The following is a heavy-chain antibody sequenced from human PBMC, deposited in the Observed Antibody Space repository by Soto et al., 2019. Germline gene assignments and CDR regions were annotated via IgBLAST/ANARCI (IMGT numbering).Heavy chain of an antibody. V-gene: IGHV4-34*01. CDR1: DLYFSRYY. J-gene: IGHJ5*02. D-gene: IGHD1-7*01. CDR2: INHSGST. Sequence: SQTLSLSCAVDDLYFSRYYSSWIRPPPGKGLEWIGEINHSGSTNYNPSLKSRVTISVDTSKNQFSLKLSSVTAADTAVYYCASSFNWNYWFDPWGQGTLVTVS. CDR3: ASSFNWNYWFDP.